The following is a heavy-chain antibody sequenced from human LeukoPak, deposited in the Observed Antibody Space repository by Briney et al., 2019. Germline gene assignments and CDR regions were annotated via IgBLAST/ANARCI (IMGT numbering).Heavy chain of an antibody. J-gene: IGHJ4*02. Sequence: SVTVSCKASGYTFSSYAISWVRQAPGQGLEWMGGIIPIFGTANYAQKFQGRVTITTDESTSTAYMELSSLRSEDTAVYYCARGPSDYGGNSAYYWGQGTLVTVSS. D-gene: IGHD4-23*01. CDR3: ARGPSDYGGNSAYY. V-gene: IGHV1-69*05. CDR1: GYTFSSYA. CDR2: IIPIFGTA.